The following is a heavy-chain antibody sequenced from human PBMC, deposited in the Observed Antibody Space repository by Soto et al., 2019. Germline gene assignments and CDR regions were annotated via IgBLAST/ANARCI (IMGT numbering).Heavy chain of an antibody. CDR1: GFTFSLYS. V-gene: IGHV3-48*02. Sequence: EVQLVESGGGLVQPGGSLRLSCAASGFTFSLYSMSWVRQAPGKGLEWVSYISRSSTGIHYAGSVKGRFTISRDDVTNSGDLQMSSLRDGDTAVYYCARGVTWCLDVWGQGTTVSISS. CDR2: ISRSSTGI. J-gene: IGHJ6*01. CDR3: ARGVTWCLDV. D-gene: IGHD3-10*01.